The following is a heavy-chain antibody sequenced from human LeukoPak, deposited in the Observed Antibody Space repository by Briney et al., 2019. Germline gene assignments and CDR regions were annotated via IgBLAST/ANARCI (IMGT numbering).Heavy chain of an antibody. V-gene: IGHV4-4*07. CDR3: ARDSGYDFWSGYYNYYYYGMDV. CDR2: IYTSGST. CDR1: GGSISSYY. Sequence: SETLSLTCTVSGGSISSYYWSWIRQPAGKGLEWIGRIYTSGSTNCNPSLKSRVTMSVDTSKNQFSLKLSSVTAADTAVYYCARDSGYDFWSGYYNYYYYGMDVWGQGTTVTVSS. D-gene: IGHD3-3*01. J-gene: IGHJ6*02.